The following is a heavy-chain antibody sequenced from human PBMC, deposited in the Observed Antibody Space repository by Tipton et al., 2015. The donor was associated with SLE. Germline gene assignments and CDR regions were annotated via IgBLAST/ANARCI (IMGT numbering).Heavy chain of an antibody. CDR3: AREYYDFCGVFPGVGFDI. CDR2: VNTGNGNT. J-gene: IGHJ3*02. Sequence: QSGPEVKKPGASVRASCKASGYTFSSYAIHWLRQGPGQRLEWMGWVNTGNGNTRYSQNFQHRITITRDTSASTAYMELSSLNSEESAVYYCAREYYDFCGVFPGVGFDIWGQGTVVAVSS. D-gene: IGHD3-3*01. V-gene: IGHV1-3*04. CDR1: GYTFSSYA.